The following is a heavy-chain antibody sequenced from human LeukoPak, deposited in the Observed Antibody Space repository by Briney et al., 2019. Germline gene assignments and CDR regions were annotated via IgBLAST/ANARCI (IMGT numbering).Heavy chain of an antibody. CDR2: IYYSGST. V-gene: IGHV4-39*07. CDR1: GGSISSSSYY. Sequence: PSETLSLTCTVSGGSISSSSYYWGWMRQPPGKGLEWIGSIYYSGSTYYNPSLKSRVTISVDTSKNQFSLKLTSVTAADTAVYYCARDRQTMDVWGQGTTVTVSS. J-gene: IGHJ6*02. CDR3: ARDRQTMDV.